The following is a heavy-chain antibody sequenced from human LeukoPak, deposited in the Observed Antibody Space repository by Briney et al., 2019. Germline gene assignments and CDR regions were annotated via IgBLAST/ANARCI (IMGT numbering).Heavy chain of an antibody. CDR1: GDSISNHY. CDR3: ARDRGEGIVGTFDY. Sequence: SETLSLTCTVAGDSISNHYWSWIRQPPGKGLVWIGYIFYSGNTPYNPSLKSRVTMSVDTSKNQFSLRLSSVTPADTAVYYCARDRGEGIVGTFDYWGQGTLATVSS. CDR2: IFYSGNT. J-gene: IGHJ4*02. V-gene: IGHV4-59*11. D-gene: IGHD1-26*01.